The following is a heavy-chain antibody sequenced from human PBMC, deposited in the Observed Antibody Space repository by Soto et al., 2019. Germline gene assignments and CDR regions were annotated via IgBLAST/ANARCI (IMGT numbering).Heavy chain of an antibody. V-gene: IGHV3-21*01. D-gene: IGHD2-2*01. CDR3: ARDDCSSTSCENWFDP. J-gene: IGHJ5*02. CDR1: GFTFSSYS. CDR2: ISSSSSYI. Sequence: GGSLRLSCAASGFTFSSYSMNWVRQAPGKGLEWVSSISSSSSYIYYADSVKGRFTISRDNAKNSLYLQMNSLRAEDTAVYYCARDDCSSTSCENWFDPWGQGTLVTVSS.